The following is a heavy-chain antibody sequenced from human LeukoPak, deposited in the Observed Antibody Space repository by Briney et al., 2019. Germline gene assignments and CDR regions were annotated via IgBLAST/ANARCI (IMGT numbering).Heavy chain of an antibody. V-gene: IGHV3-23*01. J-gene: IGHJ6*03. CDR1: GFTFSSYA. CDR2: ISVSDNA. CDR3: ARAQWTAFDYYYYMDV. D-gene: IGHD3/OR15-3a*01. Sequence: GGSLRLSCAASGFTFSSYAMSWVRQAPGKGLEWVSAISVSDNAYYADSVKGRFTISRDNSKNTLYLQMNSLRAEDTAIYYCARAQWTAFDYYYYMDVWGKGTTVTVSS.